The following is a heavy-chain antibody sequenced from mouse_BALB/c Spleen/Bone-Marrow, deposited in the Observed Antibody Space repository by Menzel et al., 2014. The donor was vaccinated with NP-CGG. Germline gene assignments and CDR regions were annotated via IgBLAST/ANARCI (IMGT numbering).Heavy chain of an antibody. CDR2: IDPANGNT. J-gene: IGHJ3*01. Sequence: VQLQQSGAELVKPGASVKLSCTASGFNIEDTYVHWVKQGPEQGLEWIGRIDPANGNTKYDPKFQGKATVTSDTSSNTAYLHLNSLTSEDTAVYYCAEGYDSWFAYWGQGTLVTVSA. CDR1: GFNIEDTY. CDR3: AEGYDSWFAY. V-gene: IGHV14-3*02. D-gene: IGHD2-2*01.